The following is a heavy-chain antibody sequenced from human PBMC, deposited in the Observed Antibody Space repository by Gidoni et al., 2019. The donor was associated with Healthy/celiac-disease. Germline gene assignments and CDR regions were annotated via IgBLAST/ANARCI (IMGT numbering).Heavy chain of an antibody. D-gene: IGHD6-19*01. Sequence: QVQLQESGPGLVKHSGTLSLTCAVSGGSISRSNWWSWVRQPPGKGLEWIGEIYHSGSTNYNPSLKSRVTISVDKSKNQFSLKLSSVTAADTAVYYCARFPRSSGWSYHDAFDIWGQGTMVTVSS. CDR2: IYHSGST. J-gene: IGHJ3*02. CDR3: ARFPRSSGWSYHDAFDI. V-gene: IGHV4-4*02. CDR1: GGSISRSNW.